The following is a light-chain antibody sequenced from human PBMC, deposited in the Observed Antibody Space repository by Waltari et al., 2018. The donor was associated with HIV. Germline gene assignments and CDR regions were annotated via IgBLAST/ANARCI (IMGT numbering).Light chain of an antibody. Sequence: SSELTQDPAVSVALGQTVRITCQGDSLRSYYASWYQQNPGRNPVIFIDGKINRPSASPDRFSGSSSGNTASLTITGAQAEDEADYYCNSRDSSGNHVVFGGGTKLTVL. CDR2: GKI. V-gene: IGLV3-19*01. J-gene: IGLJ2*01. CDR1: SLRSYY. CDR3: NSRDSSGNHVV.